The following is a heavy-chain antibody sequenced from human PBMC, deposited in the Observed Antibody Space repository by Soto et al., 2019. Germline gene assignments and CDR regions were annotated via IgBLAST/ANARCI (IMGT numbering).Heavy chain of an antibody. CDR3: ARGYLMNYYDSSGYQGY. D-gene: IGHD3-22*01. Sequence: PSETLSLTCAVYGGSFSGYYWSWIRQPPGKGLEWIGEINHSGSTNYNPSLKSRVTISVDTSKNQFSLKLSSVTAADTAVYYCARGYLMNYYDSSGYQGYWGQGTLVTSPQ. CDR1: GGSFSGYY. V-gene: IGHV4-34*01. J-gene: IGHJ4*02. CDR2: INHSGST.